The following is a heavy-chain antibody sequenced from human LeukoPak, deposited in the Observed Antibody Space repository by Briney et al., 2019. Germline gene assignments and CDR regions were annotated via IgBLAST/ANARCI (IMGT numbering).Heavy chain of an antibody. J-gene: IGHJ3*02. CDR1: GGTFSSYA. Sequence: VASVKVSCKASGGTFSSYAISWVRQAPGQGLEWMGGIIPIFGTANYAQKFQGRVTITADESTSTAYMELSSLRSEDTAVYYCAREHIVVVTAIHGAFDIWGQGTMVTVSS. D-gene: IGHD2-21*02. V-gene: IGHV1-69*13. CDR2: IIPIFGTA. CDR3: AREHIVVVTAIHGAFDI.